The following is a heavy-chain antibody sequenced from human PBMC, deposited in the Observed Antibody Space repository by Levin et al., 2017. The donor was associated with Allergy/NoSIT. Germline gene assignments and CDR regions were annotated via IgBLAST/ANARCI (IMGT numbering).Heavy chain of an antibody. CDR1: GFGFSNYW. CDR2: IKQDRSAK. J-gene: IGHJ4*02. D-gene: IGHD2-15*01. CDR3: ARDRTYCGGGSCYRFDH. Sequence: LSLTCAASGFGFSNYWMSWVRQVPGKGLEWVASIKQDRSAKFYVDSVKGRFTISRDNANNLLYLQMNSLRVEDTAVYYCARDRTYCGGGSCYRFDHWGQGTLVTVSS. V-gene: IGHV3-7*04.